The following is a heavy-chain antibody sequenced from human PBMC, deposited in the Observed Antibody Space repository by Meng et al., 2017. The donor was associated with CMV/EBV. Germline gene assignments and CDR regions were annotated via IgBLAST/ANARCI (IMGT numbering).Heavy chain of an antibody. D-gene: IGHD2-21*01. Sequence: GSGFTFSTYAMNWVRQAPGKGLEWVSGISGSDGSTYYADSVKGRFSISRDNSKNTVYLQMNSLRADDTAAYYCARGCGGDCSGFFDYWGQGTLVTVSS. CDR1: GFTFSTYA. V-gene: IGHV3-23*01. J-gene: IGHJ4*02. CDR2: ISGSDGST. CDR3: ARGCGGDCSGFFDY.